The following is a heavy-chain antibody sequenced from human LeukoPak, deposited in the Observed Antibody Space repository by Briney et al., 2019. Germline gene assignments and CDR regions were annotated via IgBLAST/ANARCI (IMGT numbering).Heavy chain of an antibody. Sequence: SETLSLTCAVSGGSISSNSYYWGWIRQPPGKGLEWIGSIYYSGSTYYNPSLKSRVTISVDTSKNQFSLKLSYVTAADTAVYYCARTRYYYNSRSYGAPYYFDYWGQGTLVTVSS. CDR3: ARTRYYYNSRSYGAPYYFDY. CDR1: GGSISSNSYY. D-gene: IGHD3-10*01. J-gene: IGHJ4*02. CDR2: IYYSGST. V-gene: IGHV4-39*01.